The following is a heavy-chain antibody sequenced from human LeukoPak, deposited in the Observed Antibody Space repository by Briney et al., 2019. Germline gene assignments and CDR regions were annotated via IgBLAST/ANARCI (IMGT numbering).Heavy chain of an antibody. D-gene: IGHD4-17*01. J-gene: IGHJ3*02. CDR3: ARPNDYGDYGDAFDI. V-gene: IGHV1-69*05. CDR2: IIPIFGTA. CDR1: GGTFSSYA. Sequence: SVKVSCKASGGTFSSYAISWVRQAPGQGLEWMGGIIPIFGTANYAQKLQGRVTMTTDTSTSTAYMELRSLRSDDTAVYYCARPNDYGDYGDAFDIWGQGTMVTVSS.